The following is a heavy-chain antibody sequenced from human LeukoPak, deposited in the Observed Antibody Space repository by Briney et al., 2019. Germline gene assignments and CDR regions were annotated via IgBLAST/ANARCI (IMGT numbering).Heavy chain of an antibody. CDR3: AKRPNFGELLYYFEY. D-gene: IGHD3-10*01. Sequence: PGGSLTLSCAASGFTFSSYSMSWVRQAPGKGLEWVSTISGSGGSTYYADSVKGRLTIYRENCKKTMYLQMCSLRAEDTAIYYCAKRPNFGELLYYFEYWGQGNLVTVSS. V-gene: IGHV3-23*01. J-gene: IGHJ4*02. CDR1: GFTFSSYS. CDR2: ISGSGGST.